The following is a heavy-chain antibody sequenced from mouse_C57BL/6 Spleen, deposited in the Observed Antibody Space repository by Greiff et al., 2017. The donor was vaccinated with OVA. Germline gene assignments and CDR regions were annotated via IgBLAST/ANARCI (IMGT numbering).Heavy chain of an antibody. D-gene: IGHD2-1*01. CDR2: INPYNGGT. Sequence: EVQLQQSGPVLVKPGASVKMSCKASGYTFTDYYMNWVKQSHGKSLEWIGVINPYNGGTSYNQKFKGKATLTVDKSSSTAYMELNSLTSEDSAVYYCARERLNGNYDYAMDYWGQGTSVTVSS. CDR1: GYTFTDYY. V-gene: IGHV1-19*01. CDR3: ARERLNGNYDYAMDY. J-gene: IGHJ4*01.